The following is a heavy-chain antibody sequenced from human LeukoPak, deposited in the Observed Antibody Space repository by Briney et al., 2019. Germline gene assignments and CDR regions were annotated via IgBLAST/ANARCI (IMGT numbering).Heavy chain of an antibody. CDR1: GGSFSGYY. CDR2: INHSGST. Sequence: KPSETLSLTCAVYGGSFSGYYWSWIRQPPGKGLEWIGEINHSGSTNHNPSLKSRVTISVDTSKNQFSLKLSSVTAADTAVYYCARGASGVPAAMDGMDVWGQGTTVTVSS. CDR3: ARGASGVPAAMDGMDV. J-gene: IGHJ6*02. V-gene: IGHV4-34*01. D-gene: IGHD2-2*01.